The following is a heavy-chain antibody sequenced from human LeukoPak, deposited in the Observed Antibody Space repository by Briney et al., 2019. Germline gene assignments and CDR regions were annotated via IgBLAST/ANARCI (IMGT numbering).Heavy chain of an antibody. CDR3: STAKFDY. Sequence: GGSLGLSCAASGFTLSAYSVNWVRQGPGKGLEWVSHISLSGTIYYADSVKGRFTISRDNAKNSLYLQMNSLRAEDTAVYYCSTAKFDYWGQGTLVTVSS. CDR1: GFTLSAYS. CDR2: ISLSGTI. V-gene: IGHV3-48*01. J-gene: IGHJ4*02.